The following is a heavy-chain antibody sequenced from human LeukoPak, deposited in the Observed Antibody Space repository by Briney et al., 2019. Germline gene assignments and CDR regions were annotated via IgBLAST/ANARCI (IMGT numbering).Heavy chain of an antibody. Sequence: GGSLRLSCAASGFTFSSYSMNWVRQAPGKGLEGVSSVSSSGTYIYYADSLKGRFTISRDNAKHSLYLQTNSLRAEDTAVYYCARDGPYSGSPFAYWGQGTLVTVSS. CDR1: GFTFSSYS. CDR3: ARDGPYSGSPFAY. CDR2: VSSSGTYI. J-gene: IGHJ4*02. D-gene: IGHD6-6*01. V-gene: IGHV3-21*01.